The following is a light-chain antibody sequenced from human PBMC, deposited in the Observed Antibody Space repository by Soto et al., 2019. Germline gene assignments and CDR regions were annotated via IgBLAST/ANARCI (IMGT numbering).Light chain of an antibody. CDR3: QSYDSSLSGSV. CDR1: SSNIGAPYD. CDR2: GNT. Sequence: QAVVTQPPSVSGAPGQRVTISCTGSSSNIGAPYDVHWYQQLPGIAPKLLIYGNTNRPSGVPDRFSASKSGTSASLAIAGLQAEDEADYYCQSYDSSLSGSVFGGGTELTVL. V-gene: IGLV1-40*01. J-gene: IGLJ3*02.